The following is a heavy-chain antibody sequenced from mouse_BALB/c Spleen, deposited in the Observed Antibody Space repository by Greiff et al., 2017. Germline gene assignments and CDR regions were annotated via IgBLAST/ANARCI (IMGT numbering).Heavy chain of an antibody. CDR2: IYPGDGDT. J-gene: IGHJ4*01. Sequence: QVQLQQSGAELVRPGSSVKISCKASGYAFSSYWMNWVKQRPGQGLEWIGQIYPGDGDTNYNEKFKSKATLTVDTSSSTAYMQLSSLASEDSALYYCANGYYAMDYWGQGTSVTVSS. CDR3: ANGYYAMDY. CDR1: GYAFSSYW. V-gene: IGHV1-80*01.